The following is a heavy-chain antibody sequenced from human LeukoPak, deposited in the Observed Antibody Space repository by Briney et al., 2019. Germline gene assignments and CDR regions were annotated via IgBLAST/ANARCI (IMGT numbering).Heavy chain of an antibody. Sequence: GGSLRLSCAASGFTVSSNYMSWVRQAPGKGLEWVSVIYGGGSTYYADSVKGRFTVSRDNSKNTLSLQMNSLRAEDTAVYYCTTDPGWLYFQQWGQGTLVTVSS. CDR2: IYGGGST. V-gene: IGHV3-66*01. CDR1: GFTVSSNY. D-gene: IGHD2-15*01. CDR3: TTDPGWLYFQQ. J-gene: IGHJ1*01.